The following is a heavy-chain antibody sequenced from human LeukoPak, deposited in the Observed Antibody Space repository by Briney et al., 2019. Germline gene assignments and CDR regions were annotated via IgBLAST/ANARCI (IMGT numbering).Heavy chain of an antibody. J-gene: IGHJ4*02. CDR2: IDPRDGST. CDR1: GYSFTSNY. Sequence: ASVKVSCKASGYSFTSNYIHWVRHAPSQGLEWMGMIDPRDGSTSYEQKFQGRVTVTRDTSTSTVHMELSGLRSEDTAVYYCERDQEAFDYWGQGTLVTVSS. V-gene: IGHV1-46*01. CDR3: ERDQEAFDY.